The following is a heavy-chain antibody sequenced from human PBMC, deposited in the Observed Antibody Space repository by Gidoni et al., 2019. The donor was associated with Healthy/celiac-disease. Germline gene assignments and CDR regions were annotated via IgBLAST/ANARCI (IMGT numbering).Heavy chain of an antibody. D-gene: IGHD6-6*01. Sequence: EVQLVPSGGGLVKPGGSLRLSCAPSGFPFSIYSMTWFRQAPGPGLEEVSSISSRSSYIYYADSVKGRFTISRDNAKSALYLQMNSLRAEDTAVYYCARAGGIAARLPPDAYYYYYYGMDVWGQGTTVTVSS. V-gene: IGHV3-21*01. CDR2: ISSRSSYI. CDR1: GFPFSIYS. CDR3: ARAGGIAARLPPDAYYYYYYGMDV. J-gene: IGHJ6*02.